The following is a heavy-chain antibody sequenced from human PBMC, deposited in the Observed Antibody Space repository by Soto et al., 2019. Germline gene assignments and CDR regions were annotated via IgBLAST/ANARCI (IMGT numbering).Heavy chain of an antibody. V-gene: IGHV3-33*01. CDR3: AIFPGTRPTTTTPYGMD. D-gene: IGHD1-1*01. Sequence: KGLEWVAVIWYDGSNKYYADSVKGRFTISRDNSKNTLYLQMNSLRAEDTAVYYCAIFPGTRPTTTTPYGMD. CDR2: IWYDGSNK. J-gene: IGHJ6*01.